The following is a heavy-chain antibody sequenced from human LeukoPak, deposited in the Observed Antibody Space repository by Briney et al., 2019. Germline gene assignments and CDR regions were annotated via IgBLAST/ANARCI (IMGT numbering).Heavy chain of an antibody. CDR3: ARELFVVVVPAGPFDY. CDR1: GYTFTGYY. V-gene: IGHV1-2*02. J-gene: IGHJ4*02. CDR2: INPKSGGT. D-gene: IGHD2-2*01. Sequence: GASVMVSCKASGYTFTGYYMHWVRQAPGQGLEWMGWINPKSGGTNYAQKFQGRVTMTRDTSISTAYMELSRLRSDDTAVYYCARELFVVVVPAGPFDYWGQGALVTVSS.